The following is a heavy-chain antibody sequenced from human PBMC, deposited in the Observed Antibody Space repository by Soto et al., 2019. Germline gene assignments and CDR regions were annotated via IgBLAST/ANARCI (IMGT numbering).Heavy chain of an antibody. Sequence: GGSLRLSCAASGFTFSSYSMNWVRQAPGKGLEWVSSISSSSSYIYYADSVKGRFAISRDNAKNSLYLQMNSLRAEETAVYYCARDAFITMVKNYGMDVWGQGTTVTVSS. CDR1: GFTFSSYS. CDR2: ISSSSSYI. J-gene: IGHJ6*02. D-gene: IGHD3-10*01. V-gene: IGHV3-21*01. CDR3: ARDAFITMVKNYGMDV.